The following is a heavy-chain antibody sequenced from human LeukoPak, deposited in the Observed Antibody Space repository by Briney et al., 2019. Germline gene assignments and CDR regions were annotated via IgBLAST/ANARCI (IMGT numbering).Heavy chain of an antibody. D-gene: IGHD6-19*01. CDR3: VRDSLGHSSGWYLYY. J-gene: IGHJ4*02. CDR1: GFTFSNYW. Sequence: GGSLRLSCAVSGFTFSNYWMNWVRQAPGKGLEWVANIKQDGSKKYYVDSVKGRFTIARDNSKNTLYLQMNSLRAEDTAMYYCVRDSLGHSSGWYLYYWGQGTLVTVSS. V-gene: IGHV3-7*01. CDR2: IKQDGSKK.